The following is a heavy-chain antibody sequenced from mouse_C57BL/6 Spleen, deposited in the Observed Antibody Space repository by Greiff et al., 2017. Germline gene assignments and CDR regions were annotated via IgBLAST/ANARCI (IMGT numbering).Heavy chain of an antibody. CDR2: IYPGDGDT. CDR1: GYAFSSYW. J-gene: IGHJ2*01. D-gene: IGHD2-3*01. Sequence: QVQLQQSGAELVKPGASVKISCKASGYAFSSYWMNWVKQRPGKGLEWIGQIYPGDGDTNYNGKFKGKATLTADKSSSTAYMQLSSLTSEDSAVYFCARRGWLPYYFDYWGQGTTLTVSS. CDR3: ARRGWLPYYFDY. V-gene: IGHV1-80*01.